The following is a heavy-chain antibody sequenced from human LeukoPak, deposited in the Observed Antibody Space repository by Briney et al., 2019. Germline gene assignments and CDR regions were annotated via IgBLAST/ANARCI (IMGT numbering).Heavy chain of an antibody. V-gene: IGHV4-34*01. D-gene: IGHD2-15*01. J-gene: IGHJ5*01. CDR1: GGSFSDYY. CDR3: ARDSYCSGGSCYAYDS. Sequence: SETLSLTCAVYGGSFSDYYWTWLRQPPGRGLEWIGEINHRGRNNYSPSLKSRVTISLDTSKNQFSLKLSSVTAADTAVYYCARDSYCSGGSCYAYDSWGQGTLVTVSS. CDR2: INHRGRN.